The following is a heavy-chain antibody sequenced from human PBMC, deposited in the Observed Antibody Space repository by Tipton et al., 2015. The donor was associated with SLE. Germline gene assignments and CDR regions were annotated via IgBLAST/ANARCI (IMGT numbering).Heavy chain of an antibody. CDR1: GGTFSSYA. D-gene: IGHD6-13*01. CDR3: VRDAAAGTGFAFDI. J-gene: IGHJ3*02. Sequence: QSGAEVKKPGSSVKVSCKASGGTFSSYAISWVRQAPGQGLEWMGGIIPIFGTANYAQKFQGRVTITTDESTSTAYMELSSLRSEDTAVYYCVRDAAAGTGFAFDIWGQGTMVTVSS. V-gene: IGHV1-69*05. CDR2: IIPIFGTA.